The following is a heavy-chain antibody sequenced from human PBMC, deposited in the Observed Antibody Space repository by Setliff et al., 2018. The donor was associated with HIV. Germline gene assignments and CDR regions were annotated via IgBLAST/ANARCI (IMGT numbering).Heavy chain of an antibody. Sequence: GGSLRLSCAASGFTVSTNYMSWVRQAPGKGLEWVANIKQDGSEKYYVDSVKGRFTISRDNAKNSLYLQMNSLRAEDTAVYYCAREGRHPIFDYWGQGTLVTVSS. CDR1: GFTVSTNY. J-gene: IGHJ4*02. CDR3: AREGRHPIFDY. CDR2: IKQDGSEK. V-gene: IGHV3-7*01. D-gene: IGHD2-2*02.